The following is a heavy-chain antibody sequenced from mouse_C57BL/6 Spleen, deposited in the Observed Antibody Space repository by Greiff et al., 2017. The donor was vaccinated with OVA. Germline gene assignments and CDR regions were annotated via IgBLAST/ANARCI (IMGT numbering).Heavy chain of an antibody. Sequence: EVQRVESGPGLVKPSQSLSLTCSVTGYSITSGYYWNWIRQFPGNKLEWMGYISYDGSNNYNPSLKNRISITRDTSKNQFFLKLNSVTTEDTATYYCAREDSNYVYYAMDYWGQGTSVTVSS. V-gene: IGHV3-6*01. D-gene: IGHD2-5*01. CDR3: AREDSNYVYYAMDY. CDR1: GYSITSGYY. J-gene: IGHJ4*01. CDR2: ISYDGSN.